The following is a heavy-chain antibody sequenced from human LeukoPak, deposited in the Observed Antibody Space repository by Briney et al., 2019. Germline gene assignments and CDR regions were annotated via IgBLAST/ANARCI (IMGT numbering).Heavy chain of an antibody. Sequence: GGSLRLSCAASGFTFSSYGMHWVRQATGKGLEWVAVISYDGSNKYYADSVKGRFTISRDNSKNTLYLQMNSLRAEDTAVYYCARTITMIVLGMDVWGQGTTVTVSS. J-gene: IGHJ6*02. D-gene: IGHD3-22*01. CDR1: GFTFSSYG. CDR2: ISYDGSNK. V-gene: IGHV3-30*03. CDR3: ARTITMIVLGMDV.